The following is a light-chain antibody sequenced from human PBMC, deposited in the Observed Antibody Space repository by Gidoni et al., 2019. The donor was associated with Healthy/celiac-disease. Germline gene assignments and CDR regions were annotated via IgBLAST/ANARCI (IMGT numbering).Light chain of an antibody. CDR1: KQVSSY. V-gene: IGKV3-11*01. Sequence: TAPPATIPFSSGGRESLPGWPSKQVSSYLVWYQQKPGQDPRLLLDDASSRVTGIPAMLGGGGCGTDFTLPISSLEPEEFAVYYCKQQSNRPPWTFGQGTKVEIK. CDR2: DAS. CDR3: KQQSNRPPWT. J-gene: IGKJ1*01.